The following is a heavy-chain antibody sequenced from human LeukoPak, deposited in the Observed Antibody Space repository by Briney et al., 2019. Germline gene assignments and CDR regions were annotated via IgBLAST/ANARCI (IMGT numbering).Heavy chain of an antibody. D-gene: IGHD6-13*01. CDR1: GGSISSGGYY. CDR3: ARGNQQLVPYYFDY. J-gene: IGHJ4*02. CDR2: IYYSGST. Sequence: SETLSLTCTVSGGSISSGGYYWSWIRQHPGKGLEWIGYIYYSGSTYYNPFLKSRVTISVDTSKNQFSLKLSSVTAADTAVYYCARGNQQLVPYYFDYWGQGTLVTVSS. V-gene: IGHV4-31*03.